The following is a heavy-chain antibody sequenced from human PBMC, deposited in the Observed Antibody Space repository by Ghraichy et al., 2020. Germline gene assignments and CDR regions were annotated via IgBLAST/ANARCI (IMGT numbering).Heavy chain of an antibody. Sequence: GGSLRLSCAASGFTFSSYSMNWVRQAPGKGLEWVSSISSSSSYIYYADSVKGRFTISRDNAKNSLYLQMNSLRAEDTAVYYCARDRGALVYIHYYYYYGMDVWGQGTTLTVSS. CDR2: ISSSSSYI. D-gene: IGHD3-10*01. CDR3: ARDRGALVYIHYYYYYGMDV. V-gene: IGHV3-21*01. J-gene: IGHJ6*02. CDR1: GFTFSSYS.